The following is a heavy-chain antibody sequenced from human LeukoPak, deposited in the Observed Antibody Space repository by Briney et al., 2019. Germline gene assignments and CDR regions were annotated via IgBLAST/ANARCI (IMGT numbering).Heavy chain of an antibody. CDR3: VRLVGSRSCSGGTCYSDY. CDR2: ISGSGGST. Sequence: PGGSLRLPCAASGFTFSSYAMSWVRQAPGKGLEWVSAISGSGGSTYYADSVKGRFTISRDNSKNTLYLQMNSLRDEDTAVYYCVRLVGSRSCSGGTCYSDYWGQGTLVTVSS. V-gene: IGHV3-23*01. CDR1: GFTFSSYA. J-gene: IGHJ4*02. D-gene: IGHD2-15*01.